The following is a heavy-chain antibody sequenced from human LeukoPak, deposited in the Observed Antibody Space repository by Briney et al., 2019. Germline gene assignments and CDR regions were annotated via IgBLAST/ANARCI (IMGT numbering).Heavy chain of an antibody. J-gene: IGHJ4*02. CDR1: GFTFSSYS. Sequence: PGGSLRLSCAASGFTFSSYSMNWVRQAPGKGLEWVSSISSSSSYIYYADSVKGRFTISRDNAKNSLYLQMNSLRAEDTAVYYCARDQPYGDYTFDYWGQGTLVTVSS. CDR2: ISSSSSYI. V-gene: IGHV3-21*01. D-gene: IGHD4-17*01. CDR3: ARDQPYGDYTFDY.